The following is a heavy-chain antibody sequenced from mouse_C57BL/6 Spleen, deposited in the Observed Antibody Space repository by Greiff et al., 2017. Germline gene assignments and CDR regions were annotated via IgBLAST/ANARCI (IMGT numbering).Heavy chain of an antibody. D-gene: IGHD2-5*01. CDR1: GYTFTDYE. Sequence: QVQLQQSGAELVRPGASVTLSCKASGYTFTDYEMHWVKQTPVHGLEWIGAIDPETGGTAYNQKFKGKAILTADKSSSTAYMELRSLTSEDSAVYYCTRKAYYSNPLAMDYWGQGTSVTVSS. CDR2: IDPETGGT. V-gene: IGHV1-15*01. CDR3: TRKAYYSNPLAMDY. J-gene: IGHJ4*01.